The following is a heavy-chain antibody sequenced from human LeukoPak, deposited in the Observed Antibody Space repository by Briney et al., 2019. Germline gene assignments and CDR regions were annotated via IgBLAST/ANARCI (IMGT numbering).Heavy chain of an antibody. D-gene: IGHD3-9*01. CDR3: ARIPPQRSILTGYYFDY. CDR2: ISSSGSLI. CDR1: GFSFSSYE. V-gene: IGHV3-48*03. J-gene: IGHJ4*02. Sequence: GGSLRLSCSASGFSFSSYEMNWVRQAPGKGLEWVSHISSSGSLIYYSDSVKGRFTISRNNAKNSLYLQMNSLRAEDTAVYYCARIPPQRSILTGYYFDYWGQGTLVTVSS.